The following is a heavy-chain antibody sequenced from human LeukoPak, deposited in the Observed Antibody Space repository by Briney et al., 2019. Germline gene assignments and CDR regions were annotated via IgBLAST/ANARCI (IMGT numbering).Heavy chain of an antibody. CDR3: AKAVGATADY. CDR2: ISGSGGST. J-gene: IGHJ4*02. Sequence: GGSLRLSCAASGFTFSSYAMSWVRQAPGKGLEWVSAISGSGGSTYYADSVKGRFTISRDLSKSTLYLQMDSLTGEDTAVYYCAKAVGATADYWGQGTLVTVSS. CDR1: GFTFSSYA. V-gene: IGHV3-23*01. D-gene: IGHD1-26*01.